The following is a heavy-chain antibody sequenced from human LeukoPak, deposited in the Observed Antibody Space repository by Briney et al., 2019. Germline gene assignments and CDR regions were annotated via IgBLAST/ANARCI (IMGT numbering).Heavy chain of an antibody. CDR1: GGSISGGDYY. CDR2: IYYSGST. D-gene: IGHD3-22*01. CDR3: ARWALTADTYYYDSSGYYFSDV. J-gene: IGHJ6*02. V-gene: IGHV4-30-4*01. Sequence: SETLSLTCTVSGGSISGGDYYWSWIRQPPGKGLEWIGNIYYSGSTYYNPSLKSRVTISVDTSKNQFSLKLSSVTAADTAVYYCARWALTADTYYYDSSGYYFSDVWGQGTTVTVSS.